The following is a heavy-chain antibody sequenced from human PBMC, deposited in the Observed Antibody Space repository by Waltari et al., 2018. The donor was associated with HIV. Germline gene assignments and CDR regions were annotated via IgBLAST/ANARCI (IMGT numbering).Heavy chain of an antibody. V-gene: IGHV3-7*01. CDR2: IKYDGSEK. Sequence: VQLVESGGGLVQPGGSLRLSCATSGLTFSFYWMTWVRQGPGKGLEWVANIKYDGSEKYYVESVKGRFSISRDNTKNSLYLQMDSLRAEDTALYYCARPKVGVPGTWYYEHWGPGTLVTVSS. D-gene: IGHD3-22*01. CDR3: ARPKVGVPGTWYYEH. CDR1: GLTFSFYW. J-gene: IGHJ4*02.